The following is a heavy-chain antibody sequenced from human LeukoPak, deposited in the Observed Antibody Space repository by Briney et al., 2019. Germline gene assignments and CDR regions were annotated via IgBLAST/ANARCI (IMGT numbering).Heavy chain of an antibody. CDR1: GFTFSSYA. CDR2: ISNDGSLK. J-gene: IGHJ4*02. CDR3: ARDPTTYNSGTLDY. D-gene: IGHD6-19*01. Sequence: GGSLRLSCAASGFTFSSYAMNWVRQAPGKGPEWLAVISNDGSLKDYADSVKGRFTISRDNSNNLLYLEMNSLRDKDRALYYCARDPTTYNSGTLDYWGQGTLVTVSS. V-gene: IGHV3-30*04.